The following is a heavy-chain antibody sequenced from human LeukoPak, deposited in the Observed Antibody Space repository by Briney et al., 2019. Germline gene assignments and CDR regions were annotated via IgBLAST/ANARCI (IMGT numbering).Heavy chain of an antibody. CDR3: AKVGSSGWYAAFDI. V-gene: IGHV3-23*01. Sequence: GGSLRLSCTASVFTFSSYALTWVRQAPGKGLEWVSAISGSGVSTSYADSVKDRFTVSRVHSKNTLYLQMNSLRAEDTAVYYCAKVGSSGWYAAFDIWGQGTMVTVSS. CDR1: VFTFSSYA. CDR2: ISGSGVST. D-gene: IGHD6-19*01. J-gene: IGHJ3*02.